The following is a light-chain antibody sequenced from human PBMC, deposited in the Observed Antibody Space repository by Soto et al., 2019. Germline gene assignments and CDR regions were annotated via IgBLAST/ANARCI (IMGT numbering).Light chain of an antibody. CDR1: QSIFSY. CDR2: AAS. Sequence: DIQMTQSPSSLSASVGERVTITCRSSQSIFSYLNWYQQKAGEAPQLLIYAASSLQSGVPARFSAGGSGTDFTLSISSLQPEDSAIYYCQQTDSGPRTFGQGTKLEIK. J-gene: IGKJ2*02. CDR3: QQTDSGPRT. V-gene: IGKV1-39*01.